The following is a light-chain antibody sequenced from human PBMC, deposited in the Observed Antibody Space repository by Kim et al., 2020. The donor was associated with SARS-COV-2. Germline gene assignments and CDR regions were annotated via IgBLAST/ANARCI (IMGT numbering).Light chain of an antibody. J-gene: IGLJ1*01. CDR3: SSFTTSSTWV. CDR2: DVI. Sequence: GQSITSSCTGTSSDIVPYNYVSWYQQYPGKAPKLMIYDVIKRPSGVSNRFSASKSGNTASLTISGLQGEDEADYYCSSFTTSSTWVFGTGTKVTVL. CDR1: SSDIVPYNY. V-gene: IGLV2-14*04.